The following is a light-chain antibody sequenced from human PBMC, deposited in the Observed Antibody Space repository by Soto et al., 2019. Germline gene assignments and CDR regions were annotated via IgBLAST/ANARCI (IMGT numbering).Light chain of an antibody. J-gene: IGKJ1*01. CDR1: QGISNY. CDR3: QKYNSAPRT. CDR2: AAS. V-gene: IGKV1-27*01. Sequence: DIQMTQSPSSLSASVGDRVTITCRASQGISNYLAWYQQKPGKVPKLLIYAASTLQSGVPSRFSGSGSGTDFTLTISSLQPEXXATXXXQKYNSAPRTFGQGTKVEIK.